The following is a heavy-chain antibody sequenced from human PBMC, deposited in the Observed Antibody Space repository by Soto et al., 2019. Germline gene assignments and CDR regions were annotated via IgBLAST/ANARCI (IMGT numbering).Heavy chain of an antibody. J-gene: IGHJ5*01. D-gene: IGHD6-13*01. Sequence: QGQLVQSWAEVKKPGSSVKVSFKASGGTISRSAISWVRQAPGQVLEWMGGIIPILGPAIYAQQFRGRVSIIADESPRTAYMEMSSMRSDDTAVYYCGTSSIWTNVESWGHGNLVTVSS. V-gene: IGHV1-69*01. CDR1: GGTISRSA. CDR3: GTSSIWTNVES. CDR2: IIPILGPA.